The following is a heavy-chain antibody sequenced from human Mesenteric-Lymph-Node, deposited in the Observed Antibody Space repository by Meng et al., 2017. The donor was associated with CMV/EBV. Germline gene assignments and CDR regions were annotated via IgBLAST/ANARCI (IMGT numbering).Heavy chain of an antibody. D-gene: IGHD2-21*02. CDR3: ARDGPYCGGDCYNFDY. CDR1: FNFSSYW. V-gene: IGHV3-74*01. J-gene: IGHJ4*02. Sequence: FNFSSYWMHWVRQAPGKGLVWVSRINSDGSSTSYADSVKGRFTISRDNAKNSLYLQMNSLRAEDTAVYYCARDGPYCGGDCYNFDYWGQGTLVTVSS. CDR2: INSDGSST.